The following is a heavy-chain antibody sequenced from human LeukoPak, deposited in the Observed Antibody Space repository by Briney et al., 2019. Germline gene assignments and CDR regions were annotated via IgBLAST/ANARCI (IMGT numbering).Heavy chain of an antibody. D-gene: IGHD2-2*02. J-gene: IGHJ6*03. Sequence: SETLSLTCIVSGGSISSYYWSWIRQPPGKGLEWIGYIYYSGSTNYNPFLKSRVTISVDTSKNQFSLRLSSVTAADAAVYYCARIPAAINYYYYMDVWGKGTTVTVSS. CDR2: IYYSGST. V-gene: IGHV4-59*01. CDR3: ARIPAAINYYYYMDV. CDR1: GGSISSYY.